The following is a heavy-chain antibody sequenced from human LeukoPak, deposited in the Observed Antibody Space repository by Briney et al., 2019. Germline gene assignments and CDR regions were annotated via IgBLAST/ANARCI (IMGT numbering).Heavy chain of an antibody. CDR2: VSAYNGNT. Sequence: ASVKVSCKASGYTFTSYGISWVRQAPGQGLEWMGWVSAYNGNTNYAQKLQGRVTMTTDTSTSTAYMELRSLRSDDTAVYYCASGIVATTLLGYWGQGTLVTVSS. CDR3: ASGIVATTLLGY. V-gene: IGHV1-18*01. D-gene: IGHD5-12*01. J-gene: IGHJ4*02. CDR1: GYTFTSYG.